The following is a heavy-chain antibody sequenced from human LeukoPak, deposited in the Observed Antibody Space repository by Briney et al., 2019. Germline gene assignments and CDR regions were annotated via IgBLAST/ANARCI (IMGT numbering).Heavy chain of an antibody. Sequence: PGRSLRLSCAASGFTFSSCGMHWVRQAPGKGLEWVAVISYDGSNKYYADSVKGRFTISRDNSKNTLYLQMNSLRAEDTAIYYCAKHSHSWYIGYFEYWGQGTLVTVSS. CDR2: ISYDGSNK. D-gene: IGHD1-1*01. CDR1: GFTFSSCG. CDR3: AKHSHSWYIGYFEY. V-gene: IGHV3-30*18. J-gene: IGHJ4*02.